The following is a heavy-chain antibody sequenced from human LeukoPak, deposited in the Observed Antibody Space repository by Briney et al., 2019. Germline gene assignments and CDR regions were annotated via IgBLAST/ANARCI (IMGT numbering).Heavy chain of an antibody. D-gene: IGHD4-11*01. CDR2: IGTYNGNT. V-gene: IGHV1-18*01. Sequence: ASVKVSCKASGCTFINYAISWVRQAPGQGLEWMGWIGTYNGNTKYAQEFQGRVTMTTDTSTSTGYMELRNLRSDDTAVYYCARNVNSNYVLVVDWFDPWGQGTLVTVSS. CDR3: ARNVNSNYVLVVDWFDP. CDR1: GCTFINYA. J-gene: IGHJ5*02.